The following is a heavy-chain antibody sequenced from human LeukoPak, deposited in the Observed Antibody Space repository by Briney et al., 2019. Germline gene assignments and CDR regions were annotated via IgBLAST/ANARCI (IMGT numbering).Heavy chain of an antibody. CDR2: IRYDGSNK. CDR3: ARSGYDLNYYYMDV. V-gene: IGHV3-30*02. D-gene: IGHD5-12*01. J-gene: IGHJ6*03. CDR1: GFTFSSYG. Sequence: PGGSLRLSCAASGFTFSSYGMHWVRQAPGKGLEWVAFIRYDGSNKYYADSVKGRFTISRDNSKNTLYLQMNSLRAEDTAVYYCARSGYDLNYYYMDVWGKGTTVTVSS.